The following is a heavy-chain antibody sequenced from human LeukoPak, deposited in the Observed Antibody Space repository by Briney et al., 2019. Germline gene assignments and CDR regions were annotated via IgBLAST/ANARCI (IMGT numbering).Heavy chain of an antibody. D-gene: IGHD2-2*02. V-gene: IGHV1-69*05. CDR3: ARDTGCSSTSCYRVGGNWFDP. CDR1: GGTFSSYA. J-gene: IGHJ5*02. Sequence: SVKVSCKASGGTFSSYAISWVRQAPGQGLEWMGGIIPIFGTANYAQKFQGRVTITTDESTSTAYMELSSLRSEDTAVYYCARDTGCSSTSCYRVGGNWFDPWGQGTLVTVSS. CDR2: IIPIFGTA.